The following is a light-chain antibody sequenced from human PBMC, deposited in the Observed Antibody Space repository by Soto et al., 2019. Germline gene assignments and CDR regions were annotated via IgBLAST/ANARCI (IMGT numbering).Light chain of an antibody. CDR3: QQRSNWLIT. V-gene: IGKV3-11*01. J-gene: IGKJ5*01. Sequence: EVVLTQSPATLSLPPGERATLSCRASQSVSIYLAWYQQKPGQAPRLLIYDASKRATGIPARFSGSGSGTDFTLTISSLDPEDFALYYCQQRSNWLITFGQGTRLEIK. CDR1: QSVSIY. CDR2: DAS.